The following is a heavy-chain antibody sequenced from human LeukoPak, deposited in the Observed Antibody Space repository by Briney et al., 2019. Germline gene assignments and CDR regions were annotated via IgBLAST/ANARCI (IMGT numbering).Heavy chain of an antibody. CDR1: GFTFRNYG. V-gene: IGHV3-23*01. CDR2: ISGSGGST. CDR3: AKKYNTGLDP. J-gene: IGHJ5*02. D-gene: IGHD1-14*01. Sequence: TGGSLRLSCAASGFTFRNYGMSWVRQAPGKGLEWVSAISGSGGSTYNADSVKGLFTISRDNFKNTLYLQMNSLRAEDTAVYYCAKKYNTGLDPWGQGTLVTVSS.